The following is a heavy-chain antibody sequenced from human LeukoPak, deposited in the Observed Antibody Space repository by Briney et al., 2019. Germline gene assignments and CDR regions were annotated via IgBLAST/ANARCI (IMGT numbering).Heavy chain of an antibody. CDR1: GFTFSSDW. CDR3: ARDQTKWEPLRRRDYYYMDV. D-gene: IGHD1-26*01. Sequence: GGSLRLSCAVSGFTFSSDWMIWVRQAPGKGLEWVANINPDGSEKNYVDSVKGRFTISRDSAKNSLYLQMNSLRAEDTAVYYCARDQTKWEPLRRRDYYYMDVWGKGTTVTVSS. J-gene: IGHJ6*03. V-gene: IGHV3-7*01. CDR2: INPDGSEK.